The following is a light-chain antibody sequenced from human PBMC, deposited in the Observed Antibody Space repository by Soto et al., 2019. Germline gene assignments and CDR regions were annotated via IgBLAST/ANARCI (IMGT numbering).Light chain of an antibody. V-gene: IGLV2-14*01. CDR3: TSFARGSTLV. Sequence: QSALTQPASLSGSPGQSITISCTGTSSDIGAYDYVSWFQQHPGKAPKLMISEVNNRPSGVSNRFSGSKSGDTASLTISGLQAEDEADYYCTSFARGSTLVFGGGTKLTVL. CDR2: EVN. CDR1: SSDIGAYDY. J-gene: IGLJ3*02.